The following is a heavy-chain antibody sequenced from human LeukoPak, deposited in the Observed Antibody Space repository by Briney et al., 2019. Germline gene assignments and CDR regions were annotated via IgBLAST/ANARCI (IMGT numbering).Heavy chain of an antibody. J-gene: IGHJ6*03. CDR1: GYSFTSYW. D-gene: IGHD4-11*01. V-gene: IGHV5-51*01. Sequence: GESLKISCKGSGYSFTSYWIGWVRQMPGKGLEWMGIIYPGDSDTRCSPSFQGQVTISADKSISTAYLQWSSLKASDTAMYYCAKSNSTGTDYYYYYMDVWGKGTTVTVSS. CDR2: IYPGDSDT. CDR3: AKSNSTGTDYYYYYMDV.